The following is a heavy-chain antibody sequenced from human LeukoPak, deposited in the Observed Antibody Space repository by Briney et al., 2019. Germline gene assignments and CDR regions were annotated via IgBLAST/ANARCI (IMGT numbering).Heavy chain of an antibody. CDR3: ARDQSSYYGSGSYYKRRYYYYMDV. CDR2: IIPIFGTA. Sequence: ASVKVSCKASGGTFSSYAISWVRQAPGQGLEWMGGIIPIFGTANYAQKFQGRVTITADESTSTAYMELSSLRSEDTAVYYCARDQSSYYGSGSYYKRRYYYYMDVWGKGTTVTISS. V-gene: IGHV1-69*01. CDR1: GGTFSSYA. J-gene: IGHJ6*03. D-gene: IGHD3-10*01.